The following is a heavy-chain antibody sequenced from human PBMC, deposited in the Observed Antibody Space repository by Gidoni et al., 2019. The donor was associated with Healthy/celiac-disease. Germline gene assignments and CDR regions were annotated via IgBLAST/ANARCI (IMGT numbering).Heavy chain of an antibody. CDR3: ARDKRYAGSYYDFWSGSNWFDP. V-gene: IGHV3-7*01. J-gene: IGHJ5*02. CDR2: IKQDGSEK. D-gene: IGHD3-3*01. Sequence: EVQLVESGGGLVQPGGSLRLSCAAAGFTFSSYWMSWVRQAPGKGLEWVANIKQDGSEKYYVDSVKGRFTISRDNAKNSLYLQMNSLRAEDTAVYYCARDKRYAGSYYDFWSGSNWFDPWGQGTLVTVSS. CDR1: GFTFSSYW.